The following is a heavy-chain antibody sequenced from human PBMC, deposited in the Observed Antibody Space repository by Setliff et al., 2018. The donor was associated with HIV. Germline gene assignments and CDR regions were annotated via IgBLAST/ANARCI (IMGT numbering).Heavy chain of an antibody. D-gene: IGHD1-26*01. CDR1: GGSISGYY. CDR3: ARDRYGGTYDAFEI. V-gene: IGHV4-4*07. CDR2: IYSSGSI. Sequence: SETLSLTCIVSGGSISGYYWSWIRQPAEKGLEWIGRIYSSGSINYNPSLKSRVIMSVDTSKKQFYLKLSSVTAADTAVYYCARDRYGGTYDAFEIWGQGTMVTVS. J-gene: IGHJ3*02.